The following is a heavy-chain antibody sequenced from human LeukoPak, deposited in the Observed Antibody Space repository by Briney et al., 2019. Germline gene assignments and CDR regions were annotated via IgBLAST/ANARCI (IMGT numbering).Heavy chain of an antibody. D-gene: IGHD6-19*01. V-gene: IGHV3-30-3*01. CDR3: AKARGSGFQRGDAFDM. CDR1: GFRFSSHG. J-gene: IGHJ3*02. Sequence: GRSLRLSCVASGFRFSSHGLHWVRQAPGEGLEWVAGVSFDGNSNYHVESVKGRITISRDNSKSTLYVQMDSLRTEDTAVYYCAKARGSGFQRGDAFDMWGQGTRVTVSS. CDR2: VSFDGNSN.